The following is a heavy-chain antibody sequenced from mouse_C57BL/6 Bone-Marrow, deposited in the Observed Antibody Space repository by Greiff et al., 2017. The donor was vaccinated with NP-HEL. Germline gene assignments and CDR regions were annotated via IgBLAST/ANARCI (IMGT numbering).Heavy chain of an antibody. CDR2: IYPRSGNT. Sequence: VKLMESGAELARPGASVKLSCKASGYTFTSYGISWVKQRTGQGLEWIGEIYPRSGNTYYNEKFKGKATLTADKSSSTAYMELRSLTSEDSAVYFCAVRGGFAYWGQGTLVTVSA. V-gene: IGHV1-81*01. CDR1: GYTFTSYG. CDR3: AVRGGFAY. J-gene: IGHJ3*01.